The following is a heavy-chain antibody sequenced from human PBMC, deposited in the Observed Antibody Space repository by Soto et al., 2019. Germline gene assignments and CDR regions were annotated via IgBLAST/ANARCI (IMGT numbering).Heavy chain of an antibody. J-gene: IGHJ4*02. CDR3: ARVGYCSGGSCQWSYYFDY. CDR2: IYYSGST. Sequence: SETLSLTCTVSGGSISSYYWSWIRQPPGKGLEWIGYIYYSGSTNYNPSLKSRVTISVDTSKNQFSLKLSSVTAADTAVYYCARVGYCSGGSCQWSYYFDYWCQGTLVTVSS. V-gene: IGHV4-59*01. D-gene: IGHD2-15*01. CDR1: GGSISSYY.